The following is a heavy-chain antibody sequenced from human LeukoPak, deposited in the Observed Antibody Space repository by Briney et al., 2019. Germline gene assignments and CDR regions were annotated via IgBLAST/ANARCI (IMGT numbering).Heavy chain of an antibody. J-gene: IGHJ4*02. Sequence: PGGSLRLSCAASGFTFSNAWMNWVRQAPGKGLEWVGRIKGKTDGGTTDYGAPVKGRFTISRDDSKNTLYLQMNSLRAEDTAVYYCAKDPGSVVSAGRLTITGTKGTLHWGQGTLVTVSS. CDR2: IKGKTDGGTT. CDR3: AKDPGSVVSAGRLTITGTKGTLH. CDR1: GFTFSNAW. V-gene: IGHV3-15*01. D-gene: IGHD1-20*01.